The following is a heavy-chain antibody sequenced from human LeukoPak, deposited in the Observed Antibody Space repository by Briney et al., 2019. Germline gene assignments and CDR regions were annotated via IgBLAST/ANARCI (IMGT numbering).Heavy chain of an antibody. CDR2: IWYDGSNK. J-gene: IGHJ3*02. V-gene: IGHV3-33*01. D-gene: IGHD4-17*01. CDR3: AGDGEGSTHDYGAGYAFDI. CDR1: GFTFSSYG. Sequence: GGSLRLSCAASGFTFSSYGMPWVRQAPGKGLEWVAVIWYDGSNKYYADSVKGRFTISRDNSKNTLYLQMNSLRAEDTAVYYCAGDGEGSTHDYGAGYAFDIWGQGTMVTVSS.